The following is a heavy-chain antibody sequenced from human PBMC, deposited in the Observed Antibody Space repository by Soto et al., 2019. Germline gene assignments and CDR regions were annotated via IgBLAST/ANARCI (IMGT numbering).Heavy chain of an antibody. CDR2: INHSGST. J-gene: IGHJ4*02. CDR1: GLYFRGYY. Sequence: ADTLSLIFAVNGLYFRGYYWSWLREPPWKRLEWIVEINHSGSTNYNPSLKSRVTISVDTSKNQFSLKLSSVTAADTAVYYCAKSGYSYGYHYFDYWGQGTLVTVSS. D-gene: IGHD5-18*01. CDR3: AKSGYSYGYHYFDY. V-gene: IGHV4-34*01.